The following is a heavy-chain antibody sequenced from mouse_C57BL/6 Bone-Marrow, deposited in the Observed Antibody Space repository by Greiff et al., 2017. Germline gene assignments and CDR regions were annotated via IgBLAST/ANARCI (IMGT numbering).Heavy chain of an antibody. CDR1: GYTFTTYP. CDR2: FHPYNDDT. CDR3: ARRVYYGNSGYFDV. V-gene: IGHV1-47*01. D-gene: IGHD2-1*01. Sequence: QLQQSGAELVKPGASVKMSCKASGYTFTTYPIEWMKQNHGKSLEWIGNFHPYNDDTKYNEKFKGKATLTVEKSSSTVYLELSRLTSDDSAVYYCARRVYYGNSGYFDVWGTGTTVTVSS. J-gene: IGHJ1*03.